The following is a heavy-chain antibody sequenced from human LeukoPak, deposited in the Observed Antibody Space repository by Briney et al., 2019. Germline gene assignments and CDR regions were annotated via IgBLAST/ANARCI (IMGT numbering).Heavy chain of an antibody. V-gene: IGHV1-46*01. D-gene: IGHD6-6*01. CDR1: GYTFPSYF. J-gene: IGHJ4*02. CDR3: ARTAARRFDY. CDR2: INPTGGST. Sequence: ASVKVSCKASGYTFPSYFMHWVRQAPGQGLEWMGIINPTGGSTTYAQKFQGRVTMTRDTSTSTVYMELSSLRSDDTAEYYCARTAARRFDYWGQGTLVTVSS.